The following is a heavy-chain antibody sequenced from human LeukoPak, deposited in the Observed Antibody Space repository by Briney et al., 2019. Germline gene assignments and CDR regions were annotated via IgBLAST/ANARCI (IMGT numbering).Heavy chain of an antibody. J-gene: IGHJ6*02. V-gene: IGHV3-21*06. CDR1: GFTFSDYS. Sequence: PGGSLRLSCAASGFTFSDYSMNWVRQAPGKGLEWVSSISGSSCNISYSDSAKGRSTIPRDNAKNSLYLQMNSLRAEDTAVYYCARDPATWYLVVWGQGTTVSVPS. CDR3: ARDPATWYLVV. CDR2: ISGSSCNI. D-gene: IGHD5-24*01.